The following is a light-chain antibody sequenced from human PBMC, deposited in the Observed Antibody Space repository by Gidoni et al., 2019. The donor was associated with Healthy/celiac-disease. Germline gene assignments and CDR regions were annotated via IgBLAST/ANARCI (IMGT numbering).Light chain of an antibody. Sequence: EIGLPQSPDTRSLSPRERATLSCRASQRVSSNVAWYHKKPGQAPRLLISDASNRATGIPARFSGSGSGTDFTLTISSLVPEDFSVYYCQQRSNWPLTFGGGTKVEIK. CDR3: QQRSNWPLT. CDR2: DAS. J-gene: IGKJ4*01. CDR1: QRVSSN. V-gene: IGKV3-11*01.